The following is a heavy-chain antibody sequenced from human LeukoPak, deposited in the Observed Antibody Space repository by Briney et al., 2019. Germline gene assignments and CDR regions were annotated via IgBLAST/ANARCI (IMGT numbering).Heavy chain of an antibody. Sequence: GASVKVSCKASGYTFTGYYMHWVRQAPGQGLEWMGWINPNSGGTNYAQKFQGRVTMPRDTSISTAYMELSRLRSDDTAVYYCARAKDRDDYGVFGYYYYGMDVWGQGTTVTVSS. CDR3: ARAKDRDDYGVFGYYYYGMDV. CDR2: INPNSGGT. J-gene: IGHJ6*02. V-gene: IGHV1-2*02. D-gene: IGHD4-17*01. CDR1: GYTFTGYY.